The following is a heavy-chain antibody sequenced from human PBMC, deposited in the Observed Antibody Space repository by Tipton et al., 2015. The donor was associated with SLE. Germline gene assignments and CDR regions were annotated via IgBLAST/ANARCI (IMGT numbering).Heavy chain of an antibody. V-gene: IGHV4-34*01. D-gene: IGHD3-9*01. CDR2: VNYSGST. CDR1: GGSFSGYY. CDR3: ARGVLRSFDWISPGAFDT. Sequence: LRLSCAVSGGSFSGYYCSWIRQSPGKGLEWIGEVNYSGSTNYNPSLKSRVTILVDTSKNQLSLKLSSVTAADTALYYCARGVLRSFDWISPGAFDTWGQGTTVTVSS. J-gene: IGHJ3*02.